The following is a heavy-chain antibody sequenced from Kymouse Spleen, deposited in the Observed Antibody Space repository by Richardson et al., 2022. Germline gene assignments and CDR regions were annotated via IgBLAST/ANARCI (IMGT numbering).Heavy chain of an antibody. CDR2: ISAYNGNT. CDR3: AREEYNWNYVGYYYYGMDV. CDR1: GYTFTSYG. V-gene: IGHV1-18*01. Sequence: QVQLVQSGAEVKKPGASVKVSCKASGYTFTSYGISWVRQAPGQGLEWMGWISAYNGNTNYAQKLQGRVTMTTDTSTSTAYMELRSLRSDDTAVYYCAREEYNWNYVGYYYYGMDVWGQGTTVTVSS. J-gene: IGHJ6*02. D-gene: IGHD1-7*01.